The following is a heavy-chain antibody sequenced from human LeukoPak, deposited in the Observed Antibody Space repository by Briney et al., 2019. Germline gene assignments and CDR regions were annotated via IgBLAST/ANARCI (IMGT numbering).Heavy chain of an antibody. V-gene: IGHV3-15*01. Sequence: GGSLRLSCAASGFTFSNAWMSWVRQAPGKGLEWVGRIKSKTDGGTTDYAAPVKGRFTISRDDSKNTLYLQMNSLRTEDTALYYCAKDPTYDFWSGYLRGKNWFDPWGQGTLVTVSS. D-gene: IGHD3-3*01. J-gene: IGHJ5*02. CDR3: AKDPTYDFWSGYLRGKNWFDP. CDR1: GFTFSNAW. CDR2: IKSKTDGGTT.